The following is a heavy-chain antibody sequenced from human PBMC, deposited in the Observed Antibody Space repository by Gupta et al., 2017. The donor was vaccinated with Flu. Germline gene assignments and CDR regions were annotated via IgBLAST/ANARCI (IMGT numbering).Heavy chain of an antibody. J-gene: IGHJ6*02. CDR1: GYTFTGSY. CDR3: AREGTPGIPAAVPNDYYYYPMDV. V-gene: IGHV1-2*04. CDR2: INPNSGDT. Sequence: QVQLVQSGAEVKKPGASVKVSCKASGYTFTGSYIHWLRQAPGQGLEWMGWINPNSGDTNHAQKFQGWVTMTRDTSISTAYMEVSRLKSDDTAVYYCAREGTPGIPAAVPNDYYYYPMDVWGQGTTVTVSS. D-gene: IGHD6-13*01.